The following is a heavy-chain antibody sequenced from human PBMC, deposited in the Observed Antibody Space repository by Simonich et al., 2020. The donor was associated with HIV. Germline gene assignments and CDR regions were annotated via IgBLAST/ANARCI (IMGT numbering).Heavy chain of an antibody. CDR1: GGSFSGYY. V-gene: IGHV4-34*01. J-gene: IGHJ4*02. Sequence: QVQLQQWGAGLLKPSETLSLTCAVYGGSFSGYYWSWIRQPPGKGLEWIGEINHSASTKFNPSLKSRVTISVDTSKNQFSLQLTSVTAADTAVYYCAKVARYFDWYSTAFDYWGQGTLVTVSS. CDR3: AKVARYFDWYSTAFDY. D-gene: IGHD3-9*01. CDR2: INHSAST.